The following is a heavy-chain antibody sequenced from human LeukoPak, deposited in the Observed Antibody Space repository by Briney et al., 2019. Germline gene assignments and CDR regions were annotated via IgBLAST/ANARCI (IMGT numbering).Heavy chain of an antibody. CDR1: GFSLGTCGGG. V-gene: IGHV2-5*02. Sequence: SGPTLLNPTRTLTLTFTFSGFSLGTCGGGVGWIRQPPGKDLEWLSLIYWDDDKRYSPSLKSRLTITKDTSKNQVVLTMTNMDPVDTGTYYCAHGSSRTWTFDYWGQGTLVTVSS. J-gene: IGHJ4*02. D-gene: IGHD6-13*01. CDR2: IYWDDDK. CDR3: AHGSSRTWTFDY.